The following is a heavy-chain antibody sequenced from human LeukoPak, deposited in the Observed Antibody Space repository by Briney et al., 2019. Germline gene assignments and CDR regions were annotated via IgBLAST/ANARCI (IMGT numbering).Heavy chain of an antibody. CDR3: TKVFDATTVSYYFDY. D-gene: IGHD4-17*01. CDR2: IWYDGGNK. Sequence: PGGSLRLSCAASGFTFSNYGMHWVRQAPGKGLEWVTVIWYDGGNKYYADSVKGRFTISGDNSKNTLYLEMNSLRAEDTAVYYRTKVFDATTVSYYFDYWGQGTLVTVSS. J-gene: IGHJ4*02. CDR1: GFTFSNYG. V-gene: IGHV3-33*06.